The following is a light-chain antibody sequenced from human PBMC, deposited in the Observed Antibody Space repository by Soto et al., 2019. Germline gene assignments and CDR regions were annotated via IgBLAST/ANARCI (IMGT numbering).Light chain of an antibody. CDR3: QQYRSWPRT. V-gene: IGKV3-15*01. Sequence: EIVMTQSPATLSVSPGEGVTLSCRASQSVSSYLAWYQQKPGQAPRLLIYGASTRATDMPGRFSGRGAGAEFTLTISSLQSEDFAVYYCQQYRSWPRTFGQGTKVDIK. J-gene: IGKJ1*01. CDR1: QSVSSY. CDR2: GAS.